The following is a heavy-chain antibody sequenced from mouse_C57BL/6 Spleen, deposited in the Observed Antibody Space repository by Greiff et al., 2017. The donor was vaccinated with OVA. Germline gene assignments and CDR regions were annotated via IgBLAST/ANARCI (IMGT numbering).Heavy chain of an antibody. D-gene: IGHD4-1*01. CDR3: ASWQTGTVYWYFDV. Sequence: VQLQKPGAELVKPGASVKLSCKASGYTFTSYWMHWVKQRPGQGLEWIGMIHPNSGSTNYNEKFKSKATLTVDKSSSTAYMQLSSLTSEDSAVYYCASWQTGTVYWYFDVWGTGTTVTVSS. CDR1: GYTFTSYW. CDR2: IHPNSGST. J-gene: IGHJ1*03. V-gene: IGHV1-64*01.